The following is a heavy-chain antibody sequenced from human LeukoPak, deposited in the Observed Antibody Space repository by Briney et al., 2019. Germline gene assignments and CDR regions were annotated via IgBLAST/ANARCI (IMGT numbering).Heavy chain of an antibody. CDR1: GGSISSYY. CDR2: IYYSGST. J-gene: IGHJ5*02. CDR3: ARLVVVAALPYWFDP. V-gene: IGHV4-59*01. Sequence: PSETLSLTCTVSGGSISSYYWSWIRQPPGKGLEWIGYIYYSGSTNYNPSLKSRVTISVDTSKNQFSLKLSSVTAADTAVYYCARLVVVAALPYWFDPWGQGTLVTVSS. D-gene: IGHD2-15*01.